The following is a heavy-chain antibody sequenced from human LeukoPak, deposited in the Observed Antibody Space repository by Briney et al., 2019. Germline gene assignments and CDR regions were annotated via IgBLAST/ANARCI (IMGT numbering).Heavy chain of an antibody. J-gene: IGHJ4*02. Sequence: SGGSLRLSCAASGFTFSSYEMNWVRQAPGKGLDWVSYISSSGSTIYYADSVKGRFTISRDNAKNSLYLQMNSLRAEDTAVYYCARLGGRYYDSLTGYFSPPPTDYWGQGTLVTVSS. V-gene: IGHV3-48*03. CDR2: ISSSGSTI. CDR1: GFTFSSYE. CDR3: ARLGGRYYDSLTGYFSPPPTDY. D-gene: IGHD3-9*01.